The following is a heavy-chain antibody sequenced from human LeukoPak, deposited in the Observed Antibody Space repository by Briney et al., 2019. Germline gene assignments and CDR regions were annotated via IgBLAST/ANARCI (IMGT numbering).Heavy chain of an antibody. D-gene: IGHD5-24*01. J-gene: IGHJ3*02. Sequence: GGSLRLSCAASGFTFSNYGMHWVRQAPGKGLEWVAVIWYDGSNKYYADSVKGRFTISRDNSKNTLYLQVNSLRAEDTAVYYCAREIATESDAFDIWGQGTMVTVSS. V-gene: IGHV3-33*01. CDR1: GFTFSNYG. CDR3: AREIATESDAFDI. CDR2: IWYDGSNK.